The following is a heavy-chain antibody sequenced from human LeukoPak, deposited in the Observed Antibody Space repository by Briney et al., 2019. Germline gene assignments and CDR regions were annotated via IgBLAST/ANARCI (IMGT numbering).Heavy chain of an antibody. CDR3: ARDLALTGNFDY. J-gene: IGHJ4*02. D-gene: IGHD1-20*01. CDR2: INPNSGGT. V-gene: IGHV1-2*02. Sequence: ASEKVSCKASGYTFSGFNMHWVRQAPGQGLEWMGWINPNSGGTNYAQKFQGRVTMTRDTSISTAYMELSRLTSDDTAVYYCARDLALTGNFDYWGQGTLVTVSS. CDR1: GYTFSGFN.